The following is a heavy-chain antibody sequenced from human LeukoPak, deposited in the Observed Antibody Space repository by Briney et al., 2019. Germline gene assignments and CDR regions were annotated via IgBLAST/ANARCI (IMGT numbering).Heavy chain of an antibody. CDR2: IHYSGST. V-gene: IGHV4-61*01. Sequence: PSETLSLTRAVSGGSVSSRTYYWSWIRQPPGKGLEWIGYIHYSGSTNYNPSLKSRVTISIDTSKNQFSLNLSSVTAADTAVYYCARDESRGPYYFDNWGQGTLVTVSS. CDR3: ARDESRGPYYFDN. J-gene: IGHJ4*02. CDR1: GGSVSSRTYY.